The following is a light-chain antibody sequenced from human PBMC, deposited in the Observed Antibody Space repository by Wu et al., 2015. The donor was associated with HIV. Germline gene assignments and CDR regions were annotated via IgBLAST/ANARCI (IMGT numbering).Light chain of an antibody. J-gene: IGKJ2*01. Sequence: IQLTQSPSSLSASLGDRVIITCRASQDISRFLAWYQQKLGKAPKLLIDTASTLQRGVPSRFSGSGSGTDFTLTISSLQPEDFATYYCQQVDSFPYTFGQGTKLEIK. CDR2: TAS. CDR1: QDISRF. CDR3: QQVDSFPYT. V-gene: IGKV1-9*01.